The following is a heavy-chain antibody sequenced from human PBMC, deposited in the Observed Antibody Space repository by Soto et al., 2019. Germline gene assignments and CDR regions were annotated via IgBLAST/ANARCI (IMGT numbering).Heavy chain of an antibody. Sequence: GGSLRLSCAASGFTFSSYWMHWVRQAPGKGLVWVSRINSDGSSTSYADSVKGRFTISRDNAKNTLYLQMNSLRAEDTAVYYCARPSIAARFGYYYYYMDVWGKGTTVTVSS. J-gene: IGHJ6*03. D-gene: IGHD6-6*01. CDR3: ARPSIAARFGYYYYYMDV. V-gene: IGHV3-74*01. CDR1: GFTFSSYW. CDR2: INSDGSST.